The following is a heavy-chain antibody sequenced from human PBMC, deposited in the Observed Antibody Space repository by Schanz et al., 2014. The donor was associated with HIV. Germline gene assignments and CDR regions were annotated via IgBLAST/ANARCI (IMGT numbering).Heavy chain of an antibody. CDR1: GFTFSTND. J-gene: IGHJ4*01. Sequence: VQLLESGGGFVQPGGSLRLSCAASGFTFSTNDMHWVRQVPGKGLEWVSVISYDGRNKLYADSVKGRFTISRDNSKNTMYLKMNSLRVDDTAVYYCVRDAAGRFSDRSPGYWGQGTLVIVSS. CDR3: VRDAAGRFSDRSPGY. CDR2: ISYDGRNK. V-gene: IGHV3-30*03. D-gene: IGHD2-15*01.